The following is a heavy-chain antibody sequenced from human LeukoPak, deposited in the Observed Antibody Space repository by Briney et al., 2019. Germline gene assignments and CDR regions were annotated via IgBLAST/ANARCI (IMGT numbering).Heavy chain of an antibody. D-gene: IGHD4-17*01. Sequence: GSSLRLSCAASGFTFDDYAMHWVRQAPGKGLEWVSGISWNSGSIGYADSVKGRFTISRDNAKNSLYLQMNSLRAEDTALYYCARRYGDYLRGFDYWGQGTLVTVSS. CDR3: ARRYGDYLRGFDY. CDR2: ISWNSGSI. V-gene: IGHV3-9*01. CDR1: GFTFDDYA. J-gene: IGHJ4*02.